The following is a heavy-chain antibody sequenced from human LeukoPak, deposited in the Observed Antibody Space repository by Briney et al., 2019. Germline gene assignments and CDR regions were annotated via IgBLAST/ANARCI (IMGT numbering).Heavy chain of an antibody. J-gene: IGHJ4*02. V-gene: IGHV3-48*04. CDR3: AREDIVVGPRLDY. CDR1: GFTFSTYS. CDR2: ISSSSSPI. Sequence: PGGSLRLSCAASGFTFSTYSMNWVRQAPGKGLEWVSYISSSSSPIYYADSVKGRFTISRDNAKNSLYLQMNSLRAEDTAVYYCAREDIVVGPRLDYWGQGTLVTVSS. D-gene: IGHD2-2*01.